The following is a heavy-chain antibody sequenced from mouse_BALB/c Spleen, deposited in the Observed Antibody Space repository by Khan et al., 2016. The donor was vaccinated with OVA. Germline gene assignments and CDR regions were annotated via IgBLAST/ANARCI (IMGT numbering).Heavy chain of an antibody. Sequence: QVRLQQSGAELVKPGASVKISCKASGYTFTSYYMYWVKQRPGQGLEWIGGINPSNGGAHFNEKFKNKATLTVDKSSSTAYMQLSSLTSEDSAVYYCASSGYGNPFAYWGQGTLVTVSA. J-gene: IGHJ3*01. CDR3: ASSGYGNPFAY. CDR1: GYTFTSYY. D-gene: IGHD2-1*01. V-gene: IGHV1S81*02. CDR2: INPSNGGA.